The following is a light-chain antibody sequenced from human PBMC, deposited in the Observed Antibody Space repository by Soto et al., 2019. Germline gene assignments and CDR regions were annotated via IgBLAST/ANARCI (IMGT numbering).Light chain of an antibody. J-gene: IGKJ5*01. V-gene: IGKV2-28*01. Sequence: DIMMTQSPLSLPVTPGEPASISCRYSQSLLHSNGYNYLDWYMQKPVKAAKRLIYKASSLESGVPLRFSGSGSGTEFTLTVIIFQPDDFTPDYCQVYNSYTITSGQGARLE. CDR1: QSLLHSNGYNY. CDR2: KAS. CDR3: QVYNSYTIT.